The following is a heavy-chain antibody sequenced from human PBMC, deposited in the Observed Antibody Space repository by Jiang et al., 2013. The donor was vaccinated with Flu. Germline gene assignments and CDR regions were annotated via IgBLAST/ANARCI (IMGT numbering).Heavy chain of an antibody. CDR2: IAHDESQI. J-gene: IGHJ3*01. CDR3: AKDPAESWGAFPV. Sequence: VQLLESGGGVVQPGRSLRLSCEASGFSLTSFGMHWVRQAPGKGLEWVALIAHDESQIYYADSVKGRFTISRDISKKTVYLQMNSLRADDTAVYYCAKDPAESWGAFPVWGQGTMVTVSS. V-gene: IGHV3-30*18. CDR1: GFSLTSFG. D-gene: IGHD3-16*01.